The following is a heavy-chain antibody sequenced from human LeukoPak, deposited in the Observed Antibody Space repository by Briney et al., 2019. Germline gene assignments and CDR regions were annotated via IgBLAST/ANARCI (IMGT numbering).Heavy chain of an antibody. J-gene: IGHJ4*02. V-gene: IGHV4-59*11. Sequence: SETLSLTCAVSADSFSIHYWTWIREPPGKGLVWIGYISYIGSTNYSPTLKSRVTISIDTSKNQFSLKLSSVTAADTAVYYCARGLDHVVVVTTMALNDDEWGQGTLVTVSS. CDR3: ARGLDHVVVVTTMALNDDE. D-gene: IGHD2-21*02. CDR1: ADSFSIHY. CDR2: ISYIGST.